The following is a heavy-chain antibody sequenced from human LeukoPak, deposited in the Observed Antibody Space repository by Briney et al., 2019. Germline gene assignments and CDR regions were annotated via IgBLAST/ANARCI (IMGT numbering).Heavy chain of an antibody. D-gene: IGHD3-10*01. V-gene: IGHV3-66*02. Sequence: GGSLRLSCAASGFTVSTNYMTWVRQAPGKGLEWVSVIYSGGSTYYADFVKGRFTISRDNSKNTPYLQMNSLRPDDTAVYYCAREANSYYHGSGSYFYFDYRGQGTLVTVSS. CDR3: AREANSYYHGSGSYFYFDY. CDR2: IYSGGST. J-gene: IGHJ4*02. CDR1: GFTVSTNY.